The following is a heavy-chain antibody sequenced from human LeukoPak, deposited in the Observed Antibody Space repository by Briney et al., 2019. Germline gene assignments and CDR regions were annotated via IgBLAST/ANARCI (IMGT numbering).Heavy chain of an antibody. D-gene: IGHD6-19*01. V-gene: IGHV1-69*01. Sequence: SVKVSCKASGGTFISYAISWVRQAPGQGLEWMGGIIPIFGTANYAQKFQGRVTITADESTSTAYMELSSLRSEDTAAYYCARRWYSSGWYFDYWGQGTLVTVSS. CDR3: ARRWYSSGWYFDY. CDR2: IIPIFGTA. CDR1: GGTFISYA. J-gene: IGHJ4*02.